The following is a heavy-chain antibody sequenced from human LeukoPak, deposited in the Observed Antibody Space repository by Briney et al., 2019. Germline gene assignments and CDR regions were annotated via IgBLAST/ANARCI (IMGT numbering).Heavy chain of an antibody. CDR2: IRYDGSDK. J-gene: IGHJ3*02. V-gene: IGHV3-30*02. D-gene: IGHD4-17*01. Sequence: GGSLRLSCAASGFTFSNYGMHWVGQAPGKGLEGMAFIRYDGSDKYYADSVKGRFTISRDNSKNTLYLQMNGLRAEDTAVYYCATQYGDYPRTAFDMWGQGTMVTVSS. CDR1: GFTFSNYG. CDR3: ATQYGDYPRTAFDM.